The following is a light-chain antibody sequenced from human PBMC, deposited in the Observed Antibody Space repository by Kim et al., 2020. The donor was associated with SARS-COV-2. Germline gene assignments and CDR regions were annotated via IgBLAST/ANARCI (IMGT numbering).Light chain of an antibody. CDR3: HTWSTGIV. CDR2: LNSDGRH. V-gene: IGLV4-69*01. J-gene: IGLJ2*01. CDR1: SGHSSYD. Sequence: GASVKLTCTLSSGHSSYDITWHQQQPQKGPRYLMKLNSDGRHIKGDGIPDRFSGSSSGAARYLTISSLQSEDEADYYCHTWSTGIVFGGGTQLTVL.